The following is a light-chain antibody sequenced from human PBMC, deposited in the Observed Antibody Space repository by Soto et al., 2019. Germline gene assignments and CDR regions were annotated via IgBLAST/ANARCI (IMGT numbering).Light chain of an antibody. CDR1: QSVSSPY. CDR3: QQYEGSPCT. Sequence: EIVLTQSPGTLSLSPGERATLSCRASQSVSSPYFAWYQQKPGQAPRLLIYGASRRATGIPDRFSGSGSGTDFTLTISRVEPEDLTVYYCQQYEGSPCTFGQGTRLEIK. V-gene: IGKV3-20*01. CDR2: GAS. J-gene: IGKJ5*01.